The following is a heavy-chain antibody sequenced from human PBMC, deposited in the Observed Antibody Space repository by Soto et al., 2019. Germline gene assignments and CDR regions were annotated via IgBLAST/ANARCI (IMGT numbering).Heavy chain of an antibody. CDR3: ARAVGDPLYYLDY. CDR1: SDSISSYY. J-gene: IGHJ4*02. V-gene: IGHV4-59*08. D-gene: IGHD6-19*01. CDR2: TDYSGNT. Sequence: QVQLQESGPGLVRPSETLSLTCTVSSDSISSYYWIWIRQSPGKGLEWIGYTDYSGNTNYNPSLKSRVTISGDTSKNQFSLRLSSVTAADTAVYYGARAVGDPLYYLDYWGQGALVTFSS.